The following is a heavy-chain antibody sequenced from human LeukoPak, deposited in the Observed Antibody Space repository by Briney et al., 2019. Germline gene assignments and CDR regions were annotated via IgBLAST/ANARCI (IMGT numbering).Heavy chain of an antibody. J-gene: IGHJ4*02. V-gene: IGHV1-18*04. D-gene: IGHD3-10*01. CDR3: ARVLGGWFGESHEDY. CDR2: ISAYNGNT. CDR1: GYTFTSYG. Sequence: ASVKVPCKASGYTFTSYGISWVRQAPGQGLEWMGWISAYNGNTNYAQNVQGRVTMTTDTSTSTAYMELRSLRSDDTAVYYCARVLGGWFGESHEDYWGQGTLVTVSS.